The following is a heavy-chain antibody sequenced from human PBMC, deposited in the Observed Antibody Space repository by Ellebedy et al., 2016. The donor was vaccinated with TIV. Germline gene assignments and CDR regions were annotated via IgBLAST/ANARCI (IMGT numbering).Heavy chain of an antibody. CDR3: ARDHSGTYYLGP. J-gene: IGHJ5*02. CDR1: GFTFSSYG. V-gene: IGHV3-30*03. CDR2: ISYDGSNK. D-gene: IGHD1-26*01. Sequence: GGSLRLSXAASGFTFSSYGMHWVRQAPGKGLEWVAVISYDGSNKYYADSVKGRFTISRDNSKNTLYLQMNSLRAEDTAVYYCARDHSGTYYLGPWGQGTLVTVSS.